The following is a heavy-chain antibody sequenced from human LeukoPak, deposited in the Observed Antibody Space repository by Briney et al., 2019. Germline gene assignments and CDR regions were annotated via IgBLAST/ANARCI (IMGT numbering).Heavy chain of an antibody. CDR2: ICKSGGST. V-gene: IGHV3-23*01. CDR1: GFTFSSYA. D-gene: IGHD3-3*01. Sequence: GGSLRLSCAASGFTFSSYAMRWLRQAPGRGLEWVSAICKSGGSTYYADSVRGRFTIFRDNSKNTLYLQMNSLRAEDTAVYYCAKDRGFLEWLLYGDYWGQGTLVTVSS. J-gene: IGHJ4*02. CDR3: AKDRGFLEWLLYGDY.